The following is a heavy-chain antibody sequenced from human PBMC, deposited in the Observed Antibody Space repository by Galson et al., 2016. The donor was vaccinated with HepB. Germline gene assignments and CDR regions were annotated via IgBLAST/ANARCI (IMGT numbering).Heavy chain of an antibody. CDR1: GGSISGYY. CDR3: ARGAPLGDYYHYMDV. Sequence: SETLSLTCTVSGGSISGYYWTWIRQSAGGGLEWLGRIYGTENIRYNPSLESRASMSLDMSKSQISLEVRSVTAAGTAVYYCARGAPLGDYYHYMDVWGKGTSVTVSS. V-gene: IGHV4-4*07. CDR2: IYGTENI. D-gene: IGHD1-26*01. J-gene: IGHJ6*03.